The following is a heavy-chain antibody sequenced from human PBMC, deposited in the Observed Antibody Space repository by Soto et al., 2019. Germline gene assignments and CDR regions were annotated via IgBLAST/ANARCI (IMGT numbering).Heavy chain of an antibody. CDR2: ISGSGGST. CDR3: AKGSGGSWTYYYYYYMDV. J-gene: IGHJ6*03. V-gene: IGHV3-23*01. CDR1: VFTFSSYA. D-gene: IGHD2-15*01. Sequence: RESLRLSCAGSVFTFSSYAMSWVRQASWKWLEWVSAISGSGGSTYYADSVKGRFTISRDNSKNTLYLQMNSLRAEDTVVYYCAKGSGGSWTYYYYYYMDVWGKGT.